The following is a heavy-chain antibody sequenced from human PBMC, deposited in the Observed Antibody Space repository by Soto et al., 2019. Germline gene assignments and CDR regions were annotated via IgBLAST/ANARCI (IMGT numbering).Heavy chain of an antibody. V-gene: IGHV3-23*01. CDR1: GFMFSNFA. Sequence: GGSLRLSCAGSGFMFSNFAMTWVRQAPGKGLEWVSTTRSNGEHTYYADSVKGRFTVSRDDSKNTLFLEMSSLRAEDTAIYYCAKDSKSVSVSAARVYGMDVWGQGTTVTVSS. CDR2: TRSNGEHT. CDR3: AKDSKSVSVSAARVYGMDV. D-gene: IGHD2-2*01. J-gene: IGHJ6*02.